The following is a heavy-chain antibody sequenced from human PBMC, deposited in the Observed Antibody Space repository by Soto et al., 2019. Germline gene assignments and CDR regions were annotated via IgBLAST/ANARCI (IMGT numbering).Heavy chain of an antibody. Sequence: GGNVCRCRGASNCCRKSSSKGLEWLGRTYYKSKWNNDYAVSVKSRITISPDTSKNQFSLQLDSVTPEDTAVYYCARDLRGYSRSGAFDIWGQGTIVIVSS. J-gene: IGHJ3*02. CDR1: GGNVCRCRGA. D-gene: IGHD5-18*01. CDR2: TYYKSKWNN. V-gene: IGHV6-1*01. CDR3: ARDLRGYSRSGAFDI.